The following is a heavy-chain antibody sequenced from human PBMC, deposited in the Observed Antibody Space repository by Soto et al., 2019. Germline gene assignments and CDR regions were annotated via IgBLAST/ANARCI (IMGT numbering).Heavy chain of an antibody. Sequence: PGESLTISCKGSGYSFTSYWISWVRQMPGKGLEWMGRIDPSDSYTNYSPSFQGHVTISADKSISTAYLQWSSLKASDTAMYYCARQGGIAVAGEIPHYWGQGTLVTVSS. CDR1: GYSFTSYW. CDR3: ARQGGIAVAGEIPHY. J-gene: IGHJ4*02. CDR2: IDPSDSYT. D-gene: IGHD6-19*01. V-gene: IGHV5-10-1*01.